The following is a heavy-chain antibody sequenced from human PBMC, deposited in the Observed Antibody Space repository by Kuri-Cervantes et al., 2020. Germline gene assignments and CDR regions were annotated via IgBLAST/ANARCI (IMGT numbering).Heavy chain of an antibody. CDR3: ARAPGYCSGGSCYFGEGSSYYYYMDV. CDR1: GYTFTSYD. Sequence: ASVKVSCKASGYTFTSYDINWVRQATGQGLEWMGWMNPNSGNTGYAQKFQGRVTMTRNTSTSTAYMEPSSLRSEDTAVYYCARAPGYCSGGSCYFGEGSSYYYYMDVWGKGTTVTVSS. CDR2: MNPNSGNT. V-gene: IGHV1-8*01. D-gene: IGHD2-15*01. J-gene: IGHJ6*03.